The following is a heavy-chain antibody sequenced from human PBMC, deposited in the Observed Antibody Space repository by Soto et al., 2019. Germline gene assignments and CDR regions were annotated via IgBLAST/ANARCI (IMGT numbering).Heavy chain of an antibody. D-gene: IGHD6-13*01. Sequence: VQLVESGGGVVQPGRSLRLSCAASGFTFSSYGMHWVRQAPGKGLEWVAVIWYDGSNKYYADSVKGRFTISRDNSKNTLYLQMNSLRAEDTAVYYCARSYSSSWPFDYWGQGTLVTVSS. CDR1: GFTFSSYG. V-gene: IGHV3-33*01. CDR3: ARSYSSSWPFDY. J-gene: IGHJ4*02. CDR2: IWYDGSNK.